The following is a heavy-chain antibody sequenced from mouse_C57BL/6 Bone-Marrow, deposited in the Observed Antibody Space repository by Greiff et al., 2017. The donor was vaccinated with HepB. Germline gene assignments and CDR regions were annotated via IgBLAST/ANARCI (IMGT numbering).Heavy chain of an antibody. CDR2: IYPGDGDT. CDR1: GYAFSSYW. J-gene: IGHJ2*01. V-gene: IGHV1-80*01. Sequence: VQLQQSGAELVKPGASVKISCKASGYAFSSYWMNWVKQRPGKGLEWIGQIYPGDGDTNYNGKFKGKATLTADKSSSTAYMQLSSLTSEDSAVYVCAREGLLRGHYFDYWGQGTTLTVSS. D-gene: IGHD2-3*01. CDR3: AREGLLRGHYFDY.